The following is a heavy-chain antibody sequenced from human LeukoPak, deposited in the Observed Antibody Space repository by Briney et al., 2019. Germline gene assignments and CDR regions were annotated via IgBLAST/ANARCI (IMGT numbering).Heavy chain of an antibody. CDR3: ATDFNKGFDP. J-gene: IGHJ5*02. V-gene: IGHV3-48*04. D-gene: IGHD1/OR15-1a*01. Sequence: GGSLRLSCAASGFTFSNYNMNWVRQAPGKGREGVSYISSSSGIIYYADSVKGRFTISRDNAKNSLYLQMDSLRVEDTAVYYCATDFNKGFDPWGQGTLVTVSS. CDR2: ISSSSGII. CDR1: GFTFSNYN.